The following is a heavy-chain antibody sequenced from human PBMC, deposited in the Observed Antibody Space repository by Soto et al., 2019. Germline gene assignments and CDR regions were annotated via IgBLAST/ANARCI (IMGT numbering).Heavy chain of an antibody. V-gene: IGHV1-18*01. CDR3: ARGSPYYDFWSGNNRPRYFDY. J-gene: IGHJ4*02. CDR1: GYTFTSYG. Sequence: QVQLVQSGAEVKKPGASVKVSCKASGYTFTSYGISWVRQAPGQGLEWMGWISAYNGNTNYAQKLQGRVTMTTDTPTSPAYMELRSLRSDDTAVYYCARGSPYYDFWSGNNRPRYFDYWGQGTLVTVSS. CDR2: ISAYNGNT. D-gene: IGHD3-3*01.